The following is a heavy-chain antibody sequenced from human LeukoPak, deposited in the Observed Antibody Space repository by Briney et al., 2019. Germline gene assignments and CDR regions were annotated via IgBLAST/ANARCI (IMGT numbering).Heavy chain of an antibody. J-gene: IGHJ4*02. D-gene: IGHD3-9*01. CDR3: ARSLRYFDWLFDY. CDR1: GSSFTSYW. V-gene: IGHV5-51*01. Sequence: GESLKISCKGSGSSFTSYWIGWVRQMPGKGLEWMGIIYPGDSDTRYSPSFQGQVTISADKSISTAYLQWSSLKASDTAMYYCARSLRYFDWLFDYWGQGTLVTVSS. CDR2: IYPGDSDT.